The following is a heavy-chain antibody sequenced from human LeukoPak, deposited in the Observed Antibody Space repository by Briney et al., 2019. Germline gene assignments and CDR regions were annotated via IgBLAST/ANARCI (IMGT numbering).Heavy chain of an antibody. D-gene: IGHD1-26*01. CDR1: GDSSGDYY. V-gene: IGHV4-59*01. CDR3: ERKSYGSSGMDG. CDR2: IYYAGST. J-gene: IGHJ6*02. Sequence: SETLSLTCAVSGDSSGDYYWSWFRHPPGEGLEWSEHIYYAGSTTYNPSLKSRVTILINTTKNQFSLKMNYVTAAGTAVYRCERKSYGSSGMDGWGQGTTVTVS.